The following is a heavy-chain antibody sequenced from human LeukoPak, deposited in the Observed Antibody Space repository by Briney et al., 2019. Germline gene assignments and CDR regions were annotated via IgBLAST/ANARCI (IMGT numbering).Heavy chain of an antibody. Sequence: SETLSLTCTVSGGSVSSGTYYWTWIRQPPGKGLEWIGYIYYSGSTDYNPSLKSRVTISVDTSKNQFSLKLSSVTAADTAVYYCARGLLLWFGEYPNYYFDYWGQGTLVTVSS. CDR3: ARGLLLWFGEYPNYYFDY. CDR1: GGSVSSGTYY. CDR2: IYYSGST. D-gene: IGHD3-10*01. V-gene: IGHV4-61*01. J-gene: IGHJ4*02.